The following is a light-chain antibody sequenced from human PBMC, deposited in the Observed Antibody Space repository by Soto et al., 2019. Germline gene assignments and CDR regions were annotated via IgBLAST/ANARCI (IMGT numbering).Light chain of an antibody. CDR3: CSYTTTDIYV. J-gene: IGLJ1*01. Sequence: QSALTQPASVSGSPGQSIAISCIGTSSDVGAYNWVSWYQQYPGKVPKLIIYDVSNRPSGVSNRFSGSKSGNTASLTISGLHAEDEDDYYCCSYTTTDIYVFGAGTQLTVL. CDR2: DVS. CDR1: SSDVGAYNW. V-gene: IGLV2-14*01.